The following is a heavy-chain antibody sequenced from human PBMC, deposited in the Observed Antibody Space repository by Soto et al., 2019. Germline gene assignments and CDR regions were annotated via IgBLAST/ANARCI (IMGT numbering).Heavy chain of an antibody. J-gene: IGHJ5*02. CDR1: GFTFSSYA. CDR2: ISGSGDST. D-gene: IGHD3-10*01. V-gene: IGHV3-23*01. Sequence: GGSLRLSCAASGFTFSSYAMSWVRQAPGKGLEWVSGISGSGDSTYYADSVKGRFTISRDNSKNTLYLQMNSLRAEDTAVYYCVKVGPFDSGSYMFRYNSFGPWGPGTLVTVSS. CDR3: VKVGPFDSGSYMFRYNSFGP.